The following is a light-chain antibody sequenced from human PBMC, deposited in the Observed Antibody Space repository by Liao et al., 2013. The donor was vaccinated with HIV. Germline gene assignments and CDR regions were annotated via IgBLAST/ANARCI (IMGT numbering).Light chain of an antibody. CDR1: NLGDKH. J-gene: IGLJ1*01. CDR3: QAWDSGTALYT. CDR2: QDV. Sequence: SYDLTQPPSVSVSPGQTVTISCSGQNLGDKHASWYQQKPGQSPVLVIYQDVKRPSGIPERFSGSNSGDTATLTISGTQAADEADYYCQAWDSGTALYTFGTGTKVTVL. V-gene: IGLV3-1*01.